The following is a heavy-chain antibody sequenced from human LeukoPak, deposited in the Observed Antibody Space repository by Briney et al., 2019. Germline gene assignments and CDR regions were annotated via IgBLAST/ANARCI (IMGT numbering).Heavy chain of an antibody. CDR3: ARSNWLYCSSTSCYAGGAFDI. V-gene: IGHV4-34*01. Sequence: PSETLSLTCAVYGGSFSGYYWSWIRQPPGKGLEWIGEINHSGSTNYNPSLKSRVTISVDTSKNQFSLKLSSVTAADTAVYYCARSNWLYCSSTSCYAGGAFDIWGQGTMVTVSS. CDR1: GGSFSGYY. J-gene: IGHJ3*02. CDR2: INHSGST. D-gene: IGHD2-2*01.